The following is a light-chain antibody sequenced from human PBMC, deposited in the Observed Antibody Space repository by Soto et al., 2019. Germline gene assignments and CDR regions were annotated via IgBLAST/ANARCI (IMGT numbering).Light chain of an antibody. CDR1: QSVSSSY. J-gene: IGKJ5*01. CDR3: QQRSNWPPSIT. V-gene: IGKV3D-20*02. Sequence: EVVMTQSPATLSVSPGEGVTLSCRASQSVSSSYLAWYQQKPGQAPRLLIYDASNRAAGTPARFSGSGSGTDFTLTISSLEPEDFAVYYCQQRSNWPPSITFGQGTRLEI. CDR2: DAS.